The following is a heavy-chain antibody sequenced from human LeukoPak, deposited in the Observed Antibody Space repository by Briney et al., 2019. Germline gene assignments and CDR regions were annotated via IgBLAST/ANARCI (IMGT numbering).Heavy chain of an antibody. V-gene: IGHV3-23*01. CDR2: ISGSGDST. CDR3: AKDRDIVVVPAATDYYFDY. J-gene: IGHJ4*02. Sequence: GGSLRLSCAASGFTFSSSAMSWVRQAPGKGLEWVSAISGSGDSTYYADSVKGRFTTSRDNSKNTLYLQMNSLRAEDTAIYYCAKDRDIVVVPAATDYYFDYWGQGTLVTVSS. D-gene: IGHD2-2*01. CDR1: GFTFSSSA.